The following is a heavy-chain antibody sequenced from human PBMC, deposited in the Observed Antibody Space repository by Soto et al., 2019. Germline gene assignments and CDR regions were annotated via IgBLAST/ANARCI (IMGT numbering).Heavy chain of an antibody. CDR3: VRDSDWAFDI. CDR2: FGTSRKYI. CDR1: GYNLRDYS. V-gene: IGHV3-48*02. J-gene: IGHJ3*02. Sequence: GGSLRLSCAASGYNLRDYSMNWVRQAPGKGLEWISYFGTSRKYIFYSDSVRGRFTISRDDARNLVYLQLNSLRNEDTAVYYCVRDSDWAFDIWGQGTVVTVSS. D-gene: IGHD3-9*01.